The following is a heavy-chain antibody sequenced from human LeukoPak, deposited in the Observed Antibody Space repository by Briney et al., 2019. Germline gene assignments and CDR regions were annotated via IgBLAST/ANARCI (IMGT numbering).Heavy chain of an antibody. CDR2: ISAYNGNT. CDR3: ARDLANTRYYDFWSGYPRGDY. J-gene: IGHJ4*02. CDR1: GYTFTSYG. V-gene: IGHV1-18*01. Sequence: ASVKVSCKASGYTFTSYGISWVRQAPGQGLEWMGWISAYNGNTNYAQKLQGRVTMTTETSTSTAYMELRSLRSDDTAVYYCARDLANTRYYDFWSGYPRGDYWGQGTLVTVSS. D-gene: IGHD3-3*01.